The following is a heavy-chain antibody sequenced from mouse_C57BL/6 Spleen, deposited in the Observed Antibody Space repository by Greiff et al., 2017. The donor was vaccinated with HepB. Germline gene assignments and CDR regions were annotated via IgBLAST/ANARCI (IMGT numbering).Heavy chain of an antibody. CDR3: ARSRTTVPFDY. V-gene: IGHV1-82*01. CDR2: IYPGDGDT. J-gene: IGHJ2*01. Sequence: VQVVESGPELVKPGASVKISCKASGYAFSSSWMNWVKQRPGKGLEWIGRIYPGDGDTNYNGKFKGKATLTADKSSSTAYMQLSSLTSEDSAVYFCARSRTTVPFDYWGQGTTLTVSS. CDR1: GYAFSSSW. D-gene: IGHD1-1*01.